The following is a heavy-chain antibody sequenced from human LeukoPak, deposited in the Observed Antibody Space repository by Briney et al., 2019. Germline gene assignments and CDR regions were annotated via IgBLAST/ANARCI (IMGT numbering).Heavy chain of an antibody. CDR3: ARAVAGTDEIDS. J-gene: IGHJ4*02. Sequence: GGSLRLSCAGSGFSFSTYDMLWVRQAPGKGLEWVSAIGSGGDTYYAGSVKGRFTISRESAKNSFYLQMNSLNAGDTAVYFCARAVAGTDEIDSWGQGTLITVSS. V-gene: IGHV3-13*01. CDR2: IGSGGDT. D-gene: IGHD6-19*01. CDR1: GFSFSTYD.